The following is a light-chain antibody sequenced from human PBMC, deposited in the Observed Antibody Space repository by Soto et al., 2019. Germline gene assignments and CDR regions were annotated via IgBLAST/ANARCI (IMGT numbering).Light chain of an antibody. J-gene: IGLJ3*02. V-gene: IGLV2-14*01. CDR1: SSDVGVYNL. CDR2: EVT. Sequence: QSVLTQPASVSGSLGQSITISCTGTSSDVGVYNLVSWYQQHPGKAPKLMTYEVTNRPSGISDRFSGSKSGNTASLTISGLQADDEADYYCSSYTGTGTVVFGGGTKVTVL. CDR3: SSYTGTGTVV.